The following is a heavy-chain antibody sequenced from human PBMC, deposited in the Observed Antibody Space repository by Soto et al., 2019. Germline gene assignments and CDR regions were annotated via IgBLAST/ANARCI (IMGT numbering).Heavy chain of an antibody. D-gene: IGHD2-15*01. CDR2: ITIGGGPT. Sequence: WWSLRLSCSASVFTFSSYSMNWFRQAPGKGLEWLSYITIGGGPTYNADSVQGRFTISRDNAKDSLYLQMNSLRDEDTAVYYCARDIGYAFDIWGQGTVVTVSS. CDR3: ARDIGYAFDI. J-gene: IGHJ3*02. CDR1: VFTFSSYS. V-gene: IGHV3-48*02.